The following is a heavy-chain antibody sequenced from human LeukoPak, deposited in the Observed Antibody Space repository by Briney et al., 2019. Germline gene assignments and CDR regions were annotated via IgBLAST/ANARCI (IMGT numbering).Heavy chain of an antibody. J-gene: IGHJ4*02. D-gene: IGHD3-9*01. CDR3: ASVALRDYDILTGYYSRDY. CDR2: ISYDGSNK. V-gene: IGHV3-30-3*01. Sequence: GRSLRLSCAASGFTFSSYAMHWVRQAPGKGLEWVAVISYDGSNKYYADSVKGRFTISRDNSKNTLYLQMNSLRAEDTAVYYCASVALRDYDILTGYYSRDYWGQGTLVTVPS. CDR1: GFTFSSYA.